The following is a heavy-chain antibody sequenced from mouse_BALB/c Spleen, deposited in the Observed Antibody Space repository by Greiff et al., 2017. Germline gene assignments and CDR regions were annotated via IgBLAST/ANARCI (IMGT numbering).Heavy chain of an antibody. J-gene: IGHJ3*01. CDR2: INSNGGST. CDR3: ARDTPAY. CDR1: GFTFSSYG. V-gene: IGHV5-6-3*01. Sequence: EVQGVESGGGLVQPGGSLKLSCAASGFTFSSYGMSWVRQTPDKRLELVATINSNGGSTYYPDSVKGRFTISRDNAKNTLYLQMSSLKSEDTAMYYCARDTPAYWGQGTLVTVSA.